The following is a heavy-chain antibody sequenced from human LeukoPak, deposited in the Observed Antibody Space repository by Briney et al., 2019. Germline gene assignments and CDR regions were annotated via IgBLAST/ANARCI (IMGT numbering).Heavy chain of an antibody. CDR1: GFTFSDYY. J-gene: IGHJ4*02. D-gene: IGHD3-22*01. Sequence: PGRSLRLSCAASGFTFSDYYMSWIRQAPGKGLEWVSYISSSGSTIYYADSVKGRFTISRDNAKNSLYLQMNSLRAEDTAVYYCARDWVRYYDSSGTFDYWGQGTLVTVSS. CDR2: ISSSGSTI. V-gene: IGHV3-11*04. CDR3: ARDWVRYYDSSGTFDY.